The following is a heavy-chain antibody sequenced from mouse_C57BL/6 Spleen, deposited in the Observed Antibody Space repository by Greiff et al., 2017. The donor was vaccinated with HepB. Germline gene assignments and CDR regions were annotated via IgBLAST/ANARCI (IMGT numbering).Heavy chain of an antibody. Sequence: QVQLKESGAELVRPGASVTLSCKASGYTFTDYEMHWVKQTPVHGLEWIGAIDPETGGTAYNQKFKGKAILTADKSSSTAYMELRSLTSEDSAVYYCTRWEDGNLDYWGQGTTLTVSS. CDR1: GYTFTDYE. J-gene: IGHJ2*01. CDR2: IDPETGGT. D-gene: IGHD2-1*01. CDR3: TRWEDGNLDY. V-gene: IGHV1-15*01.